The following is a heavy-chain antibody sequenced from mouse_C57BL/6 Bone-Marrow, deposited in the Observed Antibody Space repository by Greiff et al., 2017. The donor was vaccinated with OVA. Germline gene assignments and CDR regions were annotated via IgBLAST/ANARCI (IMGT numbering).Heavy chain of an antibody. J-gene: IGHJ4*01. V-gene: IGHV1-18*01. CDR1: GYTFTDYN. D-gene: IGHD1-1*01. Sequence: EVQVVESGPELVKPGASVKIPCKASGYTFTDYNMDWVKQSHGKSLEWIGDINPNNGGTIYNQKFKGKATLTVDKSSSTAYMELRSLTSEDTAVYYCARYSSYGYYYAMDYWGQGTSVTVSS. CDR2: INPNNGGT. CDR3: ARYSSYGYYYAMDY.